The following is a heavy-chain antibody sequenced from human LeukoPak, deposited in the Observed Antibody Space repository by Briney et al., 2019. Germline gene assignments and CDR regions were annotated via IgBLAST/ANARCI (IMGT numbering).Heavy chain of an antibody. Sequence: GGSLRLSCAASGFTFSSYAMSWVRQAPGKGLEWVSAISGSGGSTYYADSVKGRFTISRDNAKNSLYLQMNSLRAEDTAVYYCARVVDSSGWRSYYYMDVWGKGTTVTVSS. V-gene: IGHV3-23*01. CDR1: GFTFSSYA. J-gene: IGHJ6*03. D-gene: IGHD6-19*01. CDR2: ISGSGGST. CDR3: ARVVDSSGWRSYYYMDV.